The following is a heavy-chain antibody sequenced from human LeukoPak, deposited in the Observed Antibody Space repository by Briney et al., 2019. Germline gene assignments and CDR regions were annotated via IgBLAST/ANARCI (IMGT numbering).Heavy chain of an antibody. V-gene: IGHV1-46*01. D-gene: IGHD1-26*01. CDR2: INPSGGST. CDR1: GYTITSYY. J-gene: IGHJ4*02. CDR3: ARSLLHTPPDY. Sequence: ASVKVSCKTSGYTITSYYMHWVRQAPGQGLEWMGIINPSGGSTSYAQKFQGRVTMTRDTSTSTVYMELSSLRSDDTAVYYCARSLLHTPPDYWGQGTLVTVSS.